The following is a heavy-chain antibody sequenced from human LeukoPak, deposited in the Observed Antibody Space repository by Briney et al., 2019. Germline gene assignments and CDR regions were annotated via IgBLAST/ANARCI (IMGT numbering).Heavy chain of an antibody. J-gene: IGHJ4*02. CDR1: GGSISGSSYY. V-gene: IGHV4-39*01. D-gene: IGHD4-17*01. CDR2: GFYSGSA. CDR3: ARLRGAMTSVTSDFDY. Sequence: PSETLSLTCIVSGGSISGSSYYWAWIRQHPGKGLEWIGSGFYSGSAYYNPSLKSRVTISVDTSKNQFSLNLSSVTAADTAVYYCARLRGAMTSVTSDFDYWGQGTLVTVSS.